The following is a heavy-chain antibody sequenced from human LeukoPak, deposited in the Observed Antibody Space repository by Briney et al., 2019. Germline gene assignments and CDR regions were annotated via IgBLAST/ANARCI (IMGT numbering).Heavy chain of an antibody. CDR1: GYSFSSYD. CDR3: TTAGERPIRYFDY. Sequence: GASVKVSCTASGYSFSSYDINWVRQATGQGLGWMGWMNPNSGNTGYAQKFQGRVTMTSNTSINTAYMELSGLISEDTAVYFCTTAGERPIRYFDYWGQGTLVTVSS. J-gene: IGHJ4*02. D-gene: IGHD3-9*01. CDR2: MNPNSGNT. V-gene: IGHV1-8*01.